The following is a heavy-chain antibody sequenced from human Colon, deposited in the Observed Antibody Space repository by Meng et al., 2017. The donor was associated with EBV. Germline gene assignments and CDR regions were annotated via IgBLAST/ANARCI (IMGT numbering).Heavy chain of an antibody. Sequence: QVHLQGSGPGLVRPSETLSLTCAVSDGSLSSTNWWSWVRQPPGKGLEWIGQIDYRENPYYSPSLRSRVTISVDKSKNQVSLNLNSVTAADTAIYYCTRHTAYSQGYWGQGTRVTVSS. CDR1: DGSLSSTNW. CDR3: TRHTAYSQGY. D-gene: IGHD4-11*01. CDR2: IDYRENP. V-gene: IGHV4-4*02. J-gene: IGHJ4*02.